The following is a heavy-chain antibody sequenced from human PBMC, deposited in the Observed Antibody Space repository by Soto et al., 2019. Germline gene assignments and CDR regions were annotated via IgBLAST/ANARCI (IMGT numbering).Heavy chain of an antibody. D-gene: IGHD2-15*01. CDR1: GGSISSSSYY. V-gene: IGHV4-39*01. J-gene: IGHJ5*02. Sequence: SETLSLTCTVSGGSISSSSYYWGWIRQPPGKGLEWIGSIYYSGSTYYNPSLKSRVTISVDTSKNQFSLKLSSVTAADTAVYYCARRTVVVAATTIAFDPWGQGALVTVYS. CDR2: IYYSGST. CDR3: ARRTVVVAATTIAFDP.